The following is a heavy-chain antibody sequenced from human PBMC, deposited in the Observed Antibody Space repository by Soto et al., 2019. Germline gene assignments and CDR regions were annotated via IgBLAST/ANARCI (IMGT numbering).Heavy chain of an antibody. CDR2: INPSGGST. D-gene: IGHD6-6*01. V-gene: IGHV1-46*01. Sequence: GSVKVSCKASGYTFTSYYMHWVRQAPGQGLEWMGIINPSGGSTSYAEKFQGRVTMTRDTSTSTVYMELSSLRSEDTAVYYCARARSIAAQQYGMDVWGQGTKVTSP. CDR3: ARARSIAAQQYGMDV. J-gene: IGHJ6*02. CDR1: GYTFTSYY.